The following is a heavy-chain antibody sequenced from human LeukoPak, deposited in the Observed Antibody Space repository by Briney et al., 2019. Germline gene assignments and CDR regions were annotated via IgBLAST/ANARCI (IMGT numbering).Heavy chain of an antibody. D-gene: IGHD3-10*01. CDR2: IRSKAYRGTT. CDR1: GFIFGDHA. J-gene: IGHJ6*02. Sequence: PVGSLRLSCTAFGFIFGDHAMSWVRQAPGKGREWVGFIRSKAYRGTTEYAAPVKGRFTISRDDSIGIAHLQMNSLRTEDTAVYYCTRGPIDLWLHNGMDVWGQGTTVIVSS. CDR3: TRGPIDLWLHNGMDV. V-gene: IGHV3-49*04.